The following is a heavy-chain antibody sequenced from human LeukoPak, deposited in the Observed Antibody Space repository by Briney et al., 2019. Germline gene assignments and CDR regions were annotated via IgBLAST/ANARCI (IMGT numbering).Heavy chain of an antibody. V-gene: IGHV4-34*01. D-gene: IGHD3-3*01. CDR3: ARGESYYDFWSGYPPGWFDP. CDR2: INHSGST. J-gene: IGHJ5*02. CDR1: GGSFSGYY. Sequence: SETLSLTCAVYGGSFSGYYWSWIRQPPGKGLEWMGEINHSGSTNYNPSLKSRVTISVDTPKNQFSLKLSSVTAADTAVYYCARGESYYDFWSGYPPGWFDPWGQGTLVTVSS.